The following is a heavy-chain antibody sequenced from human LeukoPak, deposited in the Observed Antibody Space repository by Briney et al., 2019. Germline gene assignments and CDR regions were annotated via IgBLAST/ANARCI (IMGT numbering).Heavy chain of an antibody. V-gene: IGHV4-34*01. CDR3: AREEEQRRNWFDP. CDR2: INHSGST. Sequence: SETLSLTCAVYGGSFSGYYWSWIRQPPGKGLEWIGEINHSGSTNYNPSLKSRVTISVDTSKNQFSLKLSSVTAEDTAVYYCAREEEQRRNWFDPWGQGTLVTVSS. D-gene: IGHD1/OR15-1a*01. CDR1: GGSFSGYY. J-gene: IGHJ5*02.